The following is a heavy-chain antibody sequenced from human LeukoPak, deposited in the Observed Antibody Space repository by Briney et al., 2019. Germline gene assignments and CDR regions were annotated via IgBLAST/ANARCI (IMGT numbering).Heavy chain of an antibody. J-gene: IGHJ4*02. CDR1: GYTFTGYY. V-gene: IGHV1-2*02. CDR3: ARAGDYGQDYFDY. CDR2: INPNSGGT. Sequence: ASVKVSCKASGYTFTGYYMHWVRQAPGQGLERMGWINPNSGGTNYAQKFQGRVTMTRDTSISTAYMELSRLRSDDTAVYYCARAGDYGQDYFDYWGQGTLVTVSS. D-gene: IGHD4-17*01.